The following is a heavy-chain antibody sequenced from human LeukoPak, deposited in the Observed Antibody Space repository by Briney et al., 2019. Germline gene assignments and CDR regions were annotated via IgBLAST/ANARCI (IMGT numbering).Heavy chain of an antibody. CDR2: ISGVNT. V-gene: IGHV3-23*01. CDR3: ARDPNGNYVGAFDFQR. Sequence: GGSLRLSCAASGFTFSNFALTWVRQAPGKGREWVSSISGVNTFYADSVKGRFSISRDNYKNTLYLQMSSLRAEDTAVYYCARDPNGNYVGAFDFQRWGQGSLVTVSS. CDR1: GFTFSNFA. D-gene: IGHD4-17*01. J-gene: IGHJ1*01.